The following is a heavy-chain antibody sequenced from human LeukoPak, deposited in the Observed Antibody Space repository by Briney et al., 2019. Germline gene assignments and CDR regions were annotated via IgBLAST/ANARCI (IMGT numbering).Heavy chain of an antibody. D-gene: IGHD3-3*01. V-gene: IGHV1-24*01. CDR2: FDPEDGET. CDR1: GYTLTELS. Sequence: GASVKVSCKVSGYTLTELSMHWVRQAPGKGLEWMGGFDPEDGETIYAQKFQGRVTMTEDTSTDTAYMELSSLRSEDTAVYYCALLTIFGVDNRWFGPWGQGTLVTVSS. CDR3: ALLTIFGVDNRWFGP. J-gene: IGHJ5*02.